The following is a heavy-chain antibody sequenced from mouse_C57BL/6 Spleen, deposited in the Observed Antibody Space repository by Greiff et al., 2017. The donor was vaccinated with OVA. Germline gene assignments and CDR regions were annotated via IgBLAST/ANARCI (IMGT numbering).Heavy chain of an antibody. CDR1: GFNIKDYY. D-gene: IGHD1-2*01. J-gene: IGHJ2*01. CDR3: TTAGITTADY. V-gene: IGHV14-1*01. Sequence: EVQLQESGAELVRPGASVKLSCTASGFNIKDYYMHWVKQRPEQGLEWIGRIDPDDGATEYAPKLQGKATMTADTSSNTAYLQLSSLTSEDTAVYYCTTAGITTADYWGQGTTLTVSS. CDR2: IDPDDGAT.